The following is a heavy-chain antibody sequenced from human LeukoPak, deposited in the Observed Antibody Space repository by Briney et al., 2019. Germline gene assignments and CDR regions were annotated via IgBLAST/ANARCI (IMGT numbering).Heavy chain of an antibody. J-gene: IGHJ4*02. V-gene: IGHV3-48*04. CDR2: ISSSSSTI. D-gene: IGHD5-18*01. CDR1: GFTFSSYS. Sequence: GGSLRLSCAASGFTFSSYSMNWVRQAPGKGLEWVSYISSSSSTIYYADSVKGRFTISRDNAKNSLYLQMNSLRAEDTAVYYCARDLSLSGYSYFYFDYWGQGTLVTVSS. CDR3: ARDLSLSGYSYFYFDY.